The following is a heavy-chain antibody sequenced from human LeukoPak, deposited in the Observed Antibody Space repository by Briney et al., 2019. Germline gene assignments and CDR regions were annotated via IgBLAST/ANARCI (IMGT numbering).Heavy chain of an antibody. V-gene: IGHV4-4*07. CDR2: IHTSGST. CDR3: ARVRSSNFFDAFDI. Sequence: SETLSLTCTVSGGSIINYYWTWIRQPAGKGLEWIGRIHTSGSTNYNPSLESRVTMSVDTSENQFSLRLNSVTAADTAVYYCARVRSSNFFDAFDIWGRGTMVTVSS. J-gene: IGHJ3*02. D-gene: IGHD3-10*01. CDR1: GGSIINYY.